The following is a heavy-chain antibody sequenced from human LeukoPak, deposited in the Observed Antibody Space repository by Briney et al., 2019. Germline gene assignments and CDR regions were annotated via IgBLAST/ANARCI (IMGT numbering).Heavy chain of an antibody. CDR2: INAGNGNT. CDR3: ARDPGIAVVPFGY. D-gene: IGHD6-19*01. Sequence: GASVKVSCKASGYTFTSYAMHWVRQAPGQRLEWMGWINAGNGNTKYSQKFQGRVTITRDTSASTAYMELSSLRSEDTAVYYCARDPGIAVVPFGYWGQGTLVTVSS. V-gene: IGHV1-3*01. CDR1: GYTFTSYA. J-gene: IGHJ4*02.